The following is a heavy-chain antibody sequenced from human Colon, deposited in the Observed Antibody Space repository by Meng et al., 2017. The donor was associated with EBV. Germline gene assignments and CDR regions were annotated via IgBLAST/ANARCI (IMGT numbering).Heavy chain of an antibody. CDR1: GDSVATGRSY. Sequence: QRQRQESRPGLVSLSETLCLPLTDPGDSVATGRSYWSWIRQPPGKGLEWIAYIYYIGGTNYNPSLKSRLTISLDTSKNQFSLSLRSVTAADTAVYYCARVSGRSFDPWGQGTLVTVSS. D-gene: IGHD3-10*01. CDR3: ARVSGRSFDP. V-gene: IGHV4-61*01. J-gene: IGHJ5*02. CDR2: IYYIGGT.